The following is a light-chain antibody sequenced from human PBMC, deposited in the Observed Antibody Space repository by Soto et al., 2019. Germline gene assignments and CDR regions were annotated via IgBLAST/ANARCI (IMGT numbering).Light chain of an antibody. CDR1: QSISSY. J-gene: IGKJ5*01. V-gene: IGKV1-39*01. CDR2: AAS. CDR3: MQSTQLPPT. Sequence: IQITHPPCSLSPSVRHRVTSTCRASQSISSYLNWYQQKPGKAPKLLIYAASSLQSGVPSRFSGSGSGTDFTLEISRVETDDVGIYYCMQSTQLPPTFGQGTRLE.